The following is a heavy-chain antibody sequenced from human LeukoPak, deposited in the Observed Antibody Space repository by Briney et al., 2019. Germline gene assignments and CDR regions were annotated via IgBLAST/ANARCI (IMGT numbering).Heavy chain of an antibody. CDR2: IYYSGST. D-gene: IGHD3-16*02. CDR3: ASGDYLWGSYLGY. CDR1: GGSISSSSYY. J-gene: IGHJ4*02. Sequence: SETLSLTCTVSGGSISSSSYYWGWIRQPPGKGLEWIGSIYYSGSTYYNPSLKSRVTISVDTSKNQFSLKLSSVTAADTAVYYCASGDYLWGSYLGYWGQGTLVTVSS. V-gene: IGHV4-39*07.